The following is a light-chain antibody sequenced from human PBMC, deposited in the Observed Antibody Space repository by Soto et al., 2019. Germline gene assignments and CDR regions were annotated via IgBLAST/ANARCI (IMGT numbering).Light chain of an antibody. J-gene: IGLJ1*01. V-gene: IGLV2-14*01. CDR3: SSYTSSSTAV. CDR2: EVR. CDR1: SSDVGDYNY. Sequence: LTQPASMSGSPGQSITICCTGTSSDVGDYNYVSWYQQPPGKAPKLIIYEVRSRPSGVSNRFSGSKSGNTASLTISGLQAEDEADYYCSSYTSSSTAVFGTGTKVTVL.